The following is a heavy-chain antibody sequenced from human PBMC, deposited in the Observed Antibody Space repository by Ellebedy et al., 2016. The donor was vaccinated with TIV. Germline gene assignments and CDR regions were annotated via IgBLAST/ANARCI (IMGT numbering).Heavy chain of an antibody. J-gene: IGHJ4*02. CDR3: TTTTTVTTR. Sequence: GESLKISCAASGFTFNTYAMSWVRQAPGKGLEWVGRIKSKTDGGTADYVTPVKDRFIISRDDSINTLYLQMNSLKTEDTAVYYCTTTTTVTTRWGQGTLVTVSS. CDR2: IKSKTDGGTA. D-gene: IGHD4-17*01. CDR1: GFTFNTYA. V-gene: IGHV3-15*01.